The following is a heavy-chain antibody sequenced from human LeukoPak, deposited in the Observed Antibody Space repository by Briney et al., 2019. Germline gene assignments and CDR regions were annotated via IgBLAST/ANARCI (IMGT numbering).Heavy chain of an antibody. D-gene: IGHD3-10*01. CDR3: ARRVWFGECYFDY. V-gene: IGHV4-34*01. CDR1: GGSFSGYY. CDR2: INHSGST. J-gene: IGHJ4*02. Sequence: PSETLSLTCAVYGGSFSGYYWSWIRQPPGKGLEWIGEINHSGSTNYNPSLKSRVTISVDTSKNQFSLKLSSVTAADTAVYYCARRVWFGECYFDYWGQGTLVTVSS.